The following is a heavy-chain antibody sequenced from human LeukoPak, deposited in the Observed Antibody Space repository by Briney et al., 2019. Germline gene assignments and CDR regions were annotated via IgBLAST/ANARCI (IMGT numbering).Heavy chain of an antibody. CDR3: ARVEVPRDIHDWDFDL. Sequence: PSETLSLTCTVSGYSIAHGFFWAWIRQPPGGGLEWIGSLYHSGTTYYNTSLKSRISTSVDTSKNQFSLKLRLVTAADTAVYYCARVEVPRDIHDWDFDLGGRGTLVTVS. D-gene: IGHD2-15*01. J-gene: IGHJ2*01. CDR2: LYHSGTT. CDR1: GYSIAHGFF. V-gene: IGHV4-38-2*02.